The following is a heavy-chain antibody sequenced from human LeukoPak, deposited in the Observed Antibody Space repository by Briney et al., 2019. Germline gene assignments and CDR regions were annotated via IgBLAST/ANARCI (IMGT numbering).Heavy chain of an antibody. Sequence: SETLSLTCTVSGGSISSYYWSWIRQPPGKGLEWIGYTDYSGSTNYNPSLKSRVTISVDTSKNQFSLKLSSVTAADTAVYYCARDLAENYFDYWGQGTLVTVSS. CDR3: ARDLAENYFDY. D-gene: IGHD3-16*01. CDR2: TDYSGST. CDR1: GGSISSYY. J-gene: IGHJ4*02. V-gene: IGHV4-59*01.